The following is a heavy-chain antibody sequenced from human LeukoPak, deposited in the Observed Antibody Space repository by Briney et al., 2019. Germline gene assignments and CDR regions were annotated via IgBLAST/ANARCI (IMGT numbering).Heavy chain of an antibody. CDR2: ISSSSSTI. V-gene: IGHV3-48*01. J-gene: IGHJ4*02. CDR3: ASNERIYYDSSGYKY. D-gene: IGHD3-22*01. Sequence: GGSLRLSCAASGFTFSSYSMNWVRQARGKGLEWGSYISSSSSTIYYADSVKGRFTISRDNAKNPLYLQMNSLRAEDTAVYYCASNERIYYDSSGYKYWGQGTLVTVSS. CDR1: GFTFSSYS.